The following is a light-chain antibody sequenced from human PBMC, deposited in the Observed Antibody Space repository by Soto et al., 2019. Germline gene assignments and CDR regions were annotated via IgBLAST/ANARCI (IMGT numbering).Light chain of an antibody. Sequence: DIQMTQSPSTLSASVRDRVTFTCRASQSISGRLAWYQQKPGKAPKLLIYDASTLESGVPSKFSGSGFGTEFTLTVSSLQPDDFATYYCQQYNSYPYTFGQETQLEIK. V-gene: IGKV1-5*01. CDR1: QSISGR. J-gene: IGKJ2*01. CDR2: DAS. CDR3: QQYNSYPYT.